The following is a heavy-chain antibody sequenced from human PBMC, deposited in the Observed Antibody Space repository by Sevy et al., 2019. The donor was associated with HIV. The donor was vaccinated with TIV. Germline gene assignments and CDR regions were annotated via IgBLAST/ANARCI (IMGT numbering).Heavy chain of an antibody. V-gene: IGHV4-39*01. Sequence: SETLSLTCTVSGVSISGGAYYWGWIRQPPGKGLEWIGSISYTGSTYYNPSLKSRVTISVDTSKNQFSLKLTSVTAADTAVYYCARRGDNNWFDPWGQGTLVTASS. CDR3: ARRGDNNWFDP. J-gene: IGHJ5*02. CDR2: ISYTGST. D-gene: IGHD2-15*01. CDR1: GVSISGGAYY.